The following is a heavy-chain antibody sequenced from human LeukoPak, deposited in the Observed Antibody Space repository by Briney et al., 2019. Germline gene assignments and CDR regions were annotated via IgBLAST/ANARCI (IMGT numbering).Heavy chain of an antibody. Sequence: SETLSLTCTVSGDSISTYYWSWIRQPPGKGLEWIGEINHSGSTNYNPSLKSRVTISVDTSKNQFSLKLSSVTAADTAVYYCARHSKFRYSSGWPYYYYYYMDVWGKGTTVTISS. J-gene: IGHJ6*03. CDR1: GDSISTYY. V-gene: IGHV4-34*01. CDR2: INHSGST. CDR3: ARHSKFRYSSGWPYYYYYYMDV. D-gene: IGHD6-19*01.